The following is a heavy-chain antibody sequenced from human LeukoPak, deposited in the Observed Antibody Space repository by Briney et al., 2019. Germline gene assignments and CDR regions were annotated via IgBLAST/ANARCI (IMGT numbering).Heavy chain of an antibody. CDR3: ARVRPGVAAAGTLSDY. Sequence: ASVKVSCKASGYTFNGYYIHWVRQAPGQGLEWMGWINPNSGGTNYAQKFQGRVTMTRDTSISTAYMELSRLRSDDTAVYYCARVRPGVAAAGTLSDYWGQGTLVTVSS. V-gene: IGHV1-2*02. CDR1: GYTFNGYY. D-gene: IGHD6-13*01. CDR2: INPNSGGT. J-gene: IGHJ4*02.